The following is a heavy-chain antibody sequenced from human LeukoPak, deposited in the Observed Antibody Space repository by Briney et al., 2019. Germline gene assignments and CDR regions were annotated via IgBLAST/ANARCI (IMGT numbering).Heavy chain of an antibody. Sequence: PSETLSLTCTVSGDSISSGDYYWSWIRQPPGKGLEWIGSIYYSGSTYYNPSLKSRVTISVDTSKNQFSLKLSSVTAADTAVYYCARLGLTVVTVIFDYWGQGTLVTVSS. D-gene: IGHD4-23*01. V-gene: IGHV4-39*01. CDR2: IYYSGST. CDR3: ARLGLTVVTVIFDY. J-gene: IGHJ4*02. CDR1: GDSISSGDYY.